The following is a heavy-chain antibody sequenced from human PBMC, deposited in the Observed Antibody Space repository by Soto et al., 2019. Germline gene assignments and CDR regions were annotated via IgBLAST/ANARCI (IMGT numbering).Heavy chain of an antibody. Sequence: VQLVESGGGLVRPGVSLRGSCAASGLTFRDAWMTWVRQAPGKGLEWVGHVNSKPHGGGTADYATPVQGRFTISRDDSKDTIYLQMHSLKTEDTGMYYCCKDTAAQFGGAATYWGQGTLVTVSS. J-gene: IGHJ4*02. CDR2: VNSKPHGGGTA. CDR1: GLTFRDAW. V-gene: IGHV3-15*01. D-gene: IGHD3-10*01. CDR3: CKDTAAQFGGAATY.